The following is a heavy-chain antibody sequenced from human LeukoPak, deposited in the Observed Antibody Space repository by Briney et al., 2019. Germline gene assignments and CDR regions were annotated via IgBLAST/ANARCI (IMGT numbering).Heavy chain of an antibody. CDR2: MNPNSGNT. Sequence: ASVKVSCKASGGTFSSYAISWVRQAPGQGLEWMGWMNPNSGNTGYAQKFQGRVTMTRNTSISTAYMELSSLRSEDTAVYYCASGDSSGSNFDYWGQGTLVTVSS. CDR3: ASGDSSGSNFDY. V-gene: IGHV1-8*02. D-gene: IGHD3-22*01. J-gene: IGHJ4*02. CDR1: GGTFSSYA.